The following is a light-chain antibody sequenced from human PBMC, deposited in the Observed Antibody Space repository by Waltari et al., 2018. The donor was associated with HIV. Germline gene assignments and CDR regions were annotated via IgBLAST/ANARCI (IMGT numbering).Light chain of an antibody. J-gene: IGLJ1*01. Sequence: QSVLTQPPSVSGAPGQRVSIPCTGSSSNFGAGYDVHWYQQLPGTAPKLLIHGNSNRQSGVPDRFSGSMSGTSASLAITGLQAEDEADYYCQSYDISLRAYVFGTGTKVTVL. CDR2: GNS. V-gene: IGLV1-40*01. CDR1: SSNFGAGYD. CDR3: QSYDISLRAYV.